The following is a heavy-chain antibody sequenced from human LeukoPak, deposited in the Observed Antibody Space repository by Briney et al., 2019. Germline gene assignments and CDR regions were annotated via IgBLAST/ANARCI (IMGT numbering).Heavy chain of an antibody. CDR1: GYTFTGYY. J-gene: IGHJ5*02. CDR2: INPDSGGT. CDR3: ARLYCSGGSCFDP. Sequence: ASVKVSCKASGYTFTGYYMHWVRQAPGQGLEWMGWINPDSGGTNYAQKFQGRVTMTRDTSISTAYMELSRLRSDDTAVYYCARLYCSGGSCFDPWGQGTLVTVSS. V-gene: IGHV1-2*02. D-gene: IGHD2-15*01.